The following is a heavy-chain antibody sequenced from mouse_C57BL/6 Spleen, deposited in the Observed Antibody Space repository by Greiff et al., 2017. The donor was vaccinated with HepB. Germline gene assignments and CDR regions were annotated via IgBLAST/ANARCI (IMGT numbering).Heavy chain of an antibody. CDR1: GYAFSSSW. Sequence: VKLMESGPELVKPGASVKISCKASGYAFSSSWMNWVKQRPGKGLEWIGRIYPGDGDTNYNGKFKGKATLTADKSSSTAYMQLSSLTSEDSAVYFCARNYYDYDGGYAMDYWGQGTSVTVSS. CDR2: IYPGDGDT. V-gene: IGHV1-82*01. CDR3: ARNYYDYDGGYAMDY. J-gene: IGHJ4*01. D-gene: IGHD2-4*01.